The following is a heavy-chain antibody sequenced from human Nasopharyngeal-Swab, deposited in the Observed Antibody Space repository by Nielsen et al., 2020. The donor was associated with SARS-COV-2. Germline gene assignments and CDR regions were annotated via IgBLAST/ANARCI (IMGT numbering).Heavy chain of an antibody. D-gene: IGHD2-15*01. Sequence: ASVKVSFKSSVYTFTPYGIHCVRPAPGQGLAWIGWINTNTGNPTYAQGFTGRFVFSLDTSVSTAYLQISSLKADDTAVYYCARDLRFVVLAGATTWFDPWGQGSLVTVSS. CDR2: INTNTGNP. CDR3: ARDLRFVVLAGATTWFDP. V-gene: IGHV7-4-1*02. J-gene: IGHJ5*02. CDR1: VYTFTPYG.